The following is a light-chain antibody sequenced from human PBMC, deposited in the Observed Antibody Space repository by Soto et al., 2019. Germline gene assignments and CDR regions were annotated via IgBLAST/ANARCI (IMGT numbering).Light chain of an antibody. CDR3: QSYDSSLSGWV. CDR2: GNN. Sequence: QSVLTQPPSVSGAPGQRVTISCTGSSSNIGAGYDVHWYQQLPGTAPKLLIFGNNNRPSVVPDRFSGSKSGTSASLAITGLQAEDEADYYCQSYDSSLSGWVFGGGTKLTVL. V-gene: IGLV1-40*01. J-gene: IGLJ3*02. CDR1: SSNIGAGYD.